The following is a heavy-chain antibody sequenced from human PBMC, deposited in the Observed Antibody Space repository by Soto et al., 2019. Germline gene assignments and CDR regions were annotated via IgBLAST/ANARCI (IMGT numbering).Heavy chain of an antibody. J-gene: IGHJ4*02. CDR1: GYSFTTYG. Sequence: QVQMVQSGAEVMKPGASVKVSCQSSGYSFTTYGITWVRQAPGQGLEWMGWISAFNGNANLAQKLHGRVTLTRDTSTSTAYMELTTLTSDDTAIYYCARGIPAAGFDHRGRGTLVTVSS. D-gene: IGHD6-25*01. CDR3: ARGIPAAGFDH. CDR2: ISAFNGNA. V-gene: IGHV1-18*01.